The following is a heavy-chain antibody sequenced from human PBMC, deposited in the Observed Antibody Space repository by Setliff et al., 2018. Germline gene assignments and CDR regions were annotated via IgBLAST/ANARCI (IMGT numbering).Heavy chain of an antibody. CDR2: IDHGGGS. CDR1: GGTLTDYF. V-gene: IGHV4-34*01. Sequence: SETLSLTCTVSGGTLTDYFWSWVRQPPGKRLEWIGDIDHGGGSSYNPSLQSRVTLSLDTSENEFSLRLTSVTAADTAVYFCARTINVLGSGTWGYMDVWGKGTTVTVSS. CDR3: ARTINVLGSGTWGYMDV. J-gene: IGHJ6*03. D-gene: IGHD3-10*01.